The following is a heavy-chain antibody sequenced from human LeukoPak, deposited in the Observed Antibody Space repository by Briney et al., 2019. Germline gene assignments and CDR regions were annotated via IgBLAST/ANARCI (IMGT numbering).Heavy chain of an antibody. CDR1: GFTFSSYS. V-gene: IGHV3-21*01. J-gene: IGHJ4*02. CDR3: ARDLRYSSSTSDY. D-gene: IGHD6-6*01. Sequence: GGSLRLSCAASGFTFSSYSMTWVRQAPGKGLEWVSSISSSSSYIYYADSVKGRFTISRDNAKNSLYLQMNSLRAEDTAVYYCARDLRYSSSTSDYWGQGTLVTVSS. CDR2: ISSSSSYI.